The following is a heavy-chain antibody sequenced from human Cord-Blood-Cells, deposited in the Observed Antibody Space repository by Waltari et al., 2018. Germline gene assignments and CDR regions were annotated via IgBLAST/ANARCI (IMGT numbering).Heavy chain of an antibody. D-gene: IGHD7-27*01. CDR1: GFPLSNARMG. J-gene: IGHJ3*02. V-gene: IGHV2-26*03. CDR3: ARSDELGIDAFDI. CDR2: IFSNDEK. Sequence: QVTLKESGPVLVKPTETLTLTCTISGFPLSNARMGVSWIGQPPGKALEWLANIFSNDEKSYSTSLKSRLTISKDTSKSQVVLTMTNMDPVDTATYYCARSDELGIDAFDIWGQGTMVTVSS.